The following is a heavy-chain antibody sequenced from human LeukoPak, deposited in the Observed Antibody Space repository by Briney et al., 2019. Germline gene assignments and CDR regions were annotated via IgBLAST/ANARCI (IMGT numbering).Heavy chain of an antibody. D-gene: IGHD6-19*01. CDR1: GYTFTGFY. V-gene: IGHV1-2*04. CDR2: INPNSGGT. CDR3: ARDRGITVAGTMGYYYGVDV. Sequence: ASVKVSCKASGYTFTGFYIHWVRQAPGQGLEWMGWINPNSGGTNCAQKFQGWVTMTRDSSISTAYMELSRLRSDDTAVYYCARDRGITVAGTMGYYYGVDVWGQGTTVTVSS. J-gene: IGHJ6*02.